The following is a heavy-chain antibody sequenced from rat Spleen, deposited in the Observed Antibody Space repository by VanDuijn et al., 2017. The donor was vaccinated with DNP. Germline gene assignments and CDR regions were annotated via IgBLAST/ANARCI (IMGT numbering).Heavy chain of an antibody. CDR3: ATSGYGYDGYPFAY. V-gene: IGHV5-7*01. CDR2: FIYDDTTT. Sequence: EVQLVESGGGLVQPGRSLKLSCTDSGFTFSDYAMAWVRPSPKKALAWFAHFIYDDTTTYYGESLNGRLTISRDNAKNTLFLQMDSLRSEDTATYYCATSGYGYDGYPFAYWGQGTLVTVSS. J-gene: IGHJ3*01. CDR1: GFTFSDYA. D-gene: IGHD1-12*03.